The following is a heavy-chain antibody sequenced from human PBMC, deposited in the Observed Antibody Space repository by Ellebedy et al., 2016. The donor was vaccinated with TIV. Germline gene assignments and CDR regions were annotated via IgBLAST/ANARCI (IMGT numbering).Heavy chain of an antibody. J-gene: IGHJ3*02. V-gene: IGHV3-48*01. CDR2: ISSSSSTI. D-gene: IGHD6-13*01. CDR3: AAAAGAGDDAFDI. CDR1: GFTFSRYS. Sequence: GGSLRLXXAVSGFTFSRYSMNWVRQAPGKGLEWVSYISSSSSTIYYADSVKGRFTISRDKAKNSLYLQMNSLRAEDTAVYYCAAAAGAGDDAFDIWGQGTMVTVSS.